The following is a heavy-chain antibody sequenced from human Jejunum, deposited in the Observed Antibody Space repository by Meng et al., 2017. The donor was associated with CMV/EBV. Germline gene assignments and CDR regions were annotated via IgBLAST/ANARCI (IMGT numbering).Heavy chain of an antibody. V-gene: IGHV3-74*01. Sequence: ASGFTLSDYWMHWVRQAPGKGLVWVSRINSDGIATNYADSVKGRFTISRDNAKNTLFLQMDGLRAEDTALYYCARGFGTEFYSPPYYWSQGTLVTVSS. CDR1: GFTLSDYW. CDR2: INSDGIAT. D-gene: IGHD4-11*01. J-gene: IGHJ4*02. CDR3: ARGFGTEFYSPPYY.